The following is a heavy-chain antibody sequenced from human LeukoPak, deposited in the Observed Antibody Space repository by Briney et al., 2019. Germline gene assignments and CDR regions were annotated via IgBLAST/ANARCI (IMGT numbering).Heavy chain of an antibody. D-gene: IGHD2-15*01. J-gene: IGHJ3*02. CDR1: GYTFTGYY. V-gene: IGHV1-2*06. CDR3: ARDVRDSYCSGGSCYSDAFDI. CDR2: INPNSGGT. Sequence: GASVKVSCKASGYTFTGYYMHWVRQAPGQGLEWMGRINPNSGGTNYAQKFQGRVTMTRDTSISTAYMELSRLRSDDTAVYYCARDVRDSYCSGGSCYSDAFDIWGQGTMVTVSS.